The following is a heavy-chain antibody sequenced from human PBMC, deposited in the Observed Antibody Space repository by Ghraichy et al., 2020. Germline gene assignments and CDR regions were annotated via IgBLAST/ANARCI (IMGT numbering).Heavy chain of an antibody. Sequence: GGSLRLTCAASGFTFSSYSMNWVRQAPGKGLEWVSSISSSSSYIYYADSVKGRFTISRDNAKNSLYLQMNSLRAEDTAVYYCARVIQQKNWYFDYWGQGTLVTVSS. J-gene: IGHJ4*02. CDR2: ISSSSSYI. D-gene: IGHD5-18*01. CDR3: ARVIQQKNWYFDY. V-gene: IGHV3-21*01. CDR1: GFTFSSYS.